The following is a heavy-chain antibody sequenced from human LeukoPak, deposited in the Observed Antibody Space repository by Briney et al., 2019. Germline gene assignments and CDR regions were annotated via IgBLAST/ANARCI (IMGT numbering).Heavy chain of an antibody. CDR1: GGSISDNY. Sequence: SETLSLTCTVSGGSISDNYWTWIRQPAGKGLEWIGRMYIGGSPNYNPSLNSRVTMSLDTSNNQFSLRLSSVTAADTAVYYCARGRDSSSTFDYWGQGILVTVSS. CDR2: MYIGGSP. CDR3: ARGRDSSSTFDY. D-gene: IGHD6-6*01. J-gene: IGHJ4*02. V-gene: IGHV4-4*07.